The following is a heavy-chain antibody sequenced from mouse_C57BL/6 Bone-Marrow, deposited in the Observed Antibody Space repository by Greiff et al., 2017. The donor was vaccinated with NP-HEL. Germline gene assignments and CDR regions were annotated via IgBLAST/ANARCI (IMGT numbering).Heavy chain of an antibody. D-gene: IGHD3-2*02. CDR3: QGGRQLRLGYFDY. Sequence: VQGVESGAELVKPGASVKISCKASGYAFSSYWMNWVKQRPGKGLEWIGQIYPGDGDTNYNGKFKGKATLTADKSSSTAYMQLSSLTSEDSAVYFCQGGRQLRLGYFDYWGQGTTLTVSS. CDR2: IYPGDGDT. V-gene: IGHV1-80*01. J-gene: IGHJ2*01. CDR1: GYAFSSYW.